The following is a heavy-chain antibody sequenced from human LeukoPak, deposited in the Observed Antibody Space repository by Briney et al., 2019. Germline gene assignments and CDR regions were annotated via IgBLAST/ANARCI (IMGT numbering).Heavy chain of an antibody. CDR2: IRHNSEE. V-gene: IGHV3-30*02. CDR1: GFTFSNYA. Sequence: GGSLRLSCAASGFTFSNYAIHWVRQAPGKGLEWVGFIRHNSEEYHAESVKGRFTISRDNSKNTLYLQMNSLRGDDTAVYYCVSESNSRSWFRWGQGTLVTVSS. D-gene: IGHD3-10*01. J-gene: IGHJ4*02. CDR3: VSESNSRSWFR.